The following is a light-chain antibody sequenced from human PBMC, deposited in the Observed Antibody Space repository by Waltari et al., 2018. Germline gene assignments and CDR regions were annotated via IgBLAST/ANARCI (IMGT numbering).Light chain of an antibody. V-gene: IGKV2-29*02. Sequence: DIVMTQTPLSLSVTPGQPASISCKSSQSLLHSDGRTYLYWYQQKPGLSPQLLIYEVSSLFSGVPDRFSGSGSGTDFTLKISRVEAEDIGIYYCMQGLQMRATFGGGTKVEIK. CDR2: EVS. J-gene: IGKJ4*01. CDR1: QSLLHSDGRTY. CDR3: MQGLQMRAT.